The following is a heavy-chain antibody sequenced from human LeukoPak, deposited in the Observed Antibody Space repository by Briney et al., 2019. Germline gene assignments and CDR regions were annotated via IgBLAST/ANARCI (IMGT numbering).Heavy chain of an antibody. D-gene: IGHD3-3*01. CDR2: VQYSGFG. CDR1: HGSIATHSYF. J-gene: IGHJ2*01. CDR3: VRGVSNDWYFDL. Sequence: SETLSLTCTVSHGSIATHSYFWGWLRQPPGKDLEFVASVQYSGFGYKSPSLRSRVAVSTDTSKNQFSLRLESVTAADTAVYFCVRGVSNDWYFDLWGSGTLVSISS. V-gene: IGHV4-39*07.